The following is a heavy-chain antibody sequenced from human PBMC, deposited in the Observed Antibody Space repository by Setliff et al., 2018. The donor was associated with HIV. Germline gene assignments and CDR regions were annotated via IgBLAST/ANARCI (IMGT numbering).Heavy chain of an antibody. CDR2: FIPILGIA. CDR1: GDTFSNYA. V-gene: IGHV1-69*10. CDR3: ATLRINRDGSPGKAFDY. D-gene: IGHD5-12*01. J-gene: IGHJ4*02. Sequence: SVKVSCKASGDTFSNYAINWVRQAPGQGLEWTGGFIPILGIANSVHKFQGRLTITADKFTSTAYMELSSLRSEDTAVYYCATLRINRDGSPGKAFDYWGQGTLVTVSS.